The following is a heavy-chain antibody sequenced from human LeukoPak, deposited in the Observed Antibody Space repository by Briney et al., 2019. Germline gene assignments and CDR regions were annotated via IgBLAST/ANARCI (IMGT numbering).Heavy chain of an antibody. Sequence: GASVKVSCKASGYTFTGYYMHWVRQAPGQGLERMGWINPNSGGTNYAQKFQGRVTMTRDTSISTAYMELSRLRSDDTAVYYCARDQSSSWYEVNYYYYMDVWGKGTTVTISS. J-gene: IGHJ6*03. D-gene: IGHD6-13*01. CDR2: INPNSGGT. V-gene: IGHV1-2*02. CDR1: GYTFTGYY. CDR3: ARDQSSSWYEVNYYYYMDV.